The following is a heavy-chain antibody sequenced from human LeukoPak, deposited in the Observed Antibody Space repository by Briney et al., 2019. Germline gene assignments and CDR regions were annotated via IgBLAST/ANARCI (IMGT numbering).Heavy chain of an antibody. J-gene: IGHJ1*01. Sequence: SETLSLTCAVYGGSFSGYYWSWIRQPPGKGLEWIGEINHSGSTNCNPSLKSRVTISVDTSKNQFSLKLSSVTAADTAVYYCARGLAARARRPQYFQHWGQGTLVTVSS. V-gene: IGHV4-34*01. CDR3: ARGLAARARRPQYFQH. CDR2: INHSGST. CDR1: GGSFSGYY. D-gene: IGHD6-6*01.